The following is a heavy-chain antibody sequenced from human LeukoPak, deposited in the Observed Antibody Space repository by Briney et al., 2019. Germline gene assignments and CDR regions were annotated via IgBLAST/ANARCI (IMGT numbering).Heavy chain of an antibody. CDR2: INPNSGGT. D-gene: IGHD2-2*01. Sequence: ASVKVSCKASGYTFTGYYMHWVRQAPGQGLEWMGWINPNSGGTNYAQKFQGRVTMTRDTSISTAYMELSRLRSDDTAVYYCARSAPYRTSWHFDYWGQGTLATVSS. CDR3: ARSAPYRTSWHFDY. J-gene: IGHJ4*02. V-gene: IGHV1-2*02. CDR1: GYTFTGYY.